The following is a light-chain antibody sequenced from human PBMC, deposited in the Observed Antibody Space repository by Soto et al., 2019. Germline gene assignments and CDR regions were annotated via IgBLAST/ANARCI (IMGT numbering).Light chain of an antibody. V-gene: IGKV1-33*01. CDR3: QQYLTLPPLT. CDR1: QAISNY. CDR2: DAS. J-gene: IGKJ4*01. Sequence: DIQMTQSPSSLSASVGDRGTITCQASQAISNYLSWYQQKPGRAPKVLIYDASTLETGVPSRFSGSGSGTYFTFTISSLQPEDTATYFCQQYLTLPPLTFGGGTTVEIK.